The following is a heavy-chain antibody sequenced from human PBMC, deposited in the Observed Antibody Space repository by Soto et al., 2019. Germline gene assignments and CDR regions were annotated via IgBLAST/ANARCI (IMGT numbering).Heavy chain of an antibody. CDR1: GGSISSYY. CDR2: IYYSGST. CDR3: ARGDYYRSGSYLHYYYGMDV. D-gene: IGHD3-10*01. Sequence: PSETLSLTCTVSGGSISSYYWSWIRQPPGKGLEWIGYIYYSGSTNYNPSLKSRVTISVDTSKNQFSLKLSSVTAADTAVYYCARGDYYRSGSYLHYYYGMDVWGQGTTVT. J-gene: IGHJ6*02. V-gene: IGHV4-59*01.